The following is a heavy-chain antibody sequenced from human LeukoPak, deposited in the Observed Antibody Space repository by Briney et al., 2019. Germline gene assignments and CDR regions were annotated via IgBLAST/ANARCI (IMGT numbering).Heavy chain of an antibody. Sequence: ASVKVSCKASGYTLTSYGISWVRQAPGQGLEWMGWINTYNGNTKYVQKLQGRVTMTTDTSTSTAYMELRSLRSDDTAVFYCARDFYCSGGSCYDAFDIWGQGTMVTVSS. D-gene: IGHD2-15*01. CDR3: ARDFYCSGGSCYDAFDI. J-gene: IGHJ3*02. V-gene: IGHV1-18*01. CDR1: GYTLTSYG. CDR2: INTYNGNT.